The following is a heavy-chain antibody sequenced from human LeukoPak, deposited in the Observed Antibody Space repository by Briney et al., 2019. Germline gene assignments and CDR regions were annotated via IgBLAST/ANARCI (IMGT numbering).Heavy chain of an antibody. Sequence: SETLSLTCAVYGGSFSGHYWSWIRQPPGKGLEWIGEINHSGSTNYNPSLKSRVTISVDTSKNQFSLKLSSVTAADTAVYYCARGKLIRYFDWLSRQFDYWGQGTLVTVSS. CDR1: GGSFSGHY. CDR3: ARGKLIRYFDWLSRQFDY. V-gene: IGHV4-34*01. J-gene: IGHJ4*02. CDR2: INHSGST. D-gene: IGHD3-9*01.